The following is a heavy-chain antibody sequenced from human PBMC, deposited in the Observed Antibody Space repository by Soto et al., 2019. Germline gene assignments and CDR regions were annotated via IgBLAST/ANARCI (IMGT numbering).Heavy chain of an antibody. D-gene: IGHD5-12*01. CDR2: TYYRSKWYN. CDR3: VRLVANSWPDY. J-gene: IGHJ4*02. CDR1: GDSVSSSSVT. Sequence: SQTLSLTCAISGDSVSSSSVTWNWIRQSPSRGLEWLGRTYYRSKWYNDYAESVKSRVTINPDTSKNQFSLQLNSVTPEDTAVYYCVRLVANSWPDYWGQGTQVTVSS. V-gene: IGHV6-1*01.